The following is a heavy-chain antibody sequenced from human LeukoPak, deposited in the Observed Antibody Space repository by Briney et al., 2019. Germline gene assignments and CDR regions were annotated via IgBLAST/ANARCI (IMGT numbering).Heavy chain of an antibody. Sequence: RSGGSLRLSCAASGFTFSSYEMNWVRQAPGKGLEWVSYISSSGSTIYYADSVEGRFTISRDNAKNSLYLQMNSLRAEDTAVYYCARDQYYDSSGFDYWGQGTLVTVSS. V-gene: IGHV3-48*03. J-gene: IGHJ4*02. CDR2: ISSSGSTI. D-gene: IGHD3-22*01. CDR1: GFTFSSYE. CDR3: ARDQYYDSSGFDY.